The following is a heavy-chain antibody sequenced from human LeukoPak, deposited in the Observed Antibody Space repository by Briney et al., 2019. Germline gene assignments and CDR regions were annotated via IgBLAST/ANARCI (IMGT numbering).Heavy chain of an antibody. CDR3: ARFRGQTLVVYYLDC. Sequence: GGPLRLSCAASGFTFSAHGMIWVRPAPGNGLEWLSYISPSSSTIYYADSVRGRFTISRDNAKSSLYLQMNSLRAEDTAVYHCARFRGQTLVVYYLDCWGQETLDTVSS. CDR2: ISPSSSTI. V-gene: IGHV3-48*01. J-gene: IGHJ4*02. D-gene: IGHD3-10*01. CDR1: GFTFSAHG.